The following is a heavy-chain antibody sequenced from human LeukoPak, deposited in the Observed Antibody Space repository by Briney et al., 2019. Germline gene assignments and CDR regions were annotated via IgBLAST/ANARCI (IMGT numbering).Heavy chain of an antibody. CDR2: IWYDGTNK. Sequence: PGRSLRLSCAASGFTFSDYGIHWVRQAPGKGLEXXAVIWYDGTNKYYGDSVKGRFTISRDNSKNTLYLQMNSLRAEDTAVYYCAKDRGSYSTTADSWGQGTLVTVSS. CDR1: GFTFSDYG. V-gene: IGHV3-33*06. D-gene: IGHD1-26*01. J-gene: IGHJ5*01. CDR3: AKDRGSYSTTADS.